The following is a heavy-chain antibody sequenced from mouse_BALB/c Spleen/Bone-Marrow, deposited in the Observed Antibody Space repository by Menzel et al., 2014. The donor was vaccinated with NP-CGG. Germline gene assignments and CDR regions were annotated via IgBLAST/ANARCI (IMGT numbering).Heavy chain of an antibody. CDR1: GFTFSDYY. CDR3: TRHDYRYDAWFAY. V-gene: IGHV5-12*02. Sequence: EVKLVESGGGLVQPGGSLKLSCATSGFTFSDYYMYWVRQTPEERLEWVASISNGGGNTYYPDTLKGRFTISRDNAKNALYLQMSRLKSEDTAIYYCTRHDYRYDAWFAYWGQGTLVTVSA. CDR2: ISNGGGNT. J-gene: IGHJ3*01. D-gene: IGHD2-14*01.